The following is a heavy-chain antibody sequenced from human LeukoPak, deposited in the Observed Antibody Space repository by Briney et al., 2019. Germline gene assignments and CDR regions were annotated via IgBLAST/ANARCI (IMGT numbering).Heavy chain of an antibody. CDR2: IYTSGTT. CDR3: AREPTTVTKAYYYGMDV. V-gene: IGHV4-4*07. D-gene: IGHD4-17*01. J-gene: IGHJ6*02. CDR1: GGSISSFY. Sequence: SETLSLTCTVSGGSISSFYWSWIRQPAGKGPEWIGRIYTSGTTSYNPSLKSRVTMSIDTSKNQFSLKLSSVTAADTAVYYCAREPTTVTKAYYYGMDVWGQGTTVTVSS.